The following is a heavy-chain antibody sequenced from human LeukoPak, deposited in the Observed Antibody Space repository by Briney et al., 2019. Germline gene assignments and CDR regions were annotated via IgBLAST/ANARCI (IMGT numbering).Heavy chain of an antibody. J-gene: IGHJ3*02. D-gene: IGHD6-19*01. V-gene: IGHV3-48*01. Sequence: PGGSLRLSCAASGFTFRSYAMSWVRQAPGKGLEWVSYISTTSSTIYYTDSVKGRFTISRDNDKNSLYLQMNSLRAEDSAVYYCARDSSSGWYGDAFDIWGQGTMVTVSS. CDR1: GFTFRSYA. CDR2: ISTTSSTI. CDR3: ARDSSSGWYGDAFDI.